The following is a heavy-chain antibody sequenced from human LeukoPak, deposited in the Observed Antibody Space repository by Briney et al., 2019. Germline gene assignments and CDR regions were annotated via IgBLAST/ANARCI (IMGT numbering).Heavy chain of an antibody. V-gene: IGHV1-18*01. D-gene: IGHD3-16*02. Sequence: ASVKLSCNASGYTFTSYGISWVRQAPGQGLEWMGWISAYNGNTNYAQKLQGRVTMTTDTSTSTAYMELRSLRSDDTAVYYCARGPYDYVWGSYPENDYWGQGTLVTVSS. CDR2: ISAYNGNT. J-gene: IGHJ4*02. CDR1: GYTFTSYG. CDR3: ARGPYDYVWGSYPENDY.